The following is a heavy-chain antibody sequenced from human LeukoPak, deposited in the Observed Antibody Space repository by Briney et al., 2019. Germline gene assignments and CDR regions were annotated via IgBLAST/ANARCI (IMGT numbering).Heavy chain of an antibody. D-gene: IGHD6-13*01. CDR1: GYTFTGYY. V-gene: IGHV1-46*01. CDR3: ARDQSSSWYSNDAFDI. Sequence: ASVKVSCKASGYTFTGYYMHWVRQAPGQGLEWMGIINPSGGSTSYAQKFQGRVTMTRDTSTSTVYMELSSLRSEDTAVYYCARDQSSSWYSNDAFDIWGQGTMVTVSS. J-gene: IGHJ3*02. CDR2: INPSGGST.